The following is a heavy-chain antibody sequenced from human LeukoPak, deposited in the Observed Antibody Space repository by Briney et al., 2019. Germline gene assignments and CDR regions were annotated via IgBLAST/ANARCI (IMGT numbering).Heavy chain of an antibody. Sequence: PSETLSLTCAVYGGSFSGYYWSWIRQPPGKGLEWIGEINHSGSTNYNPSLKSRVTISVDTSKNQFSLKLCSVTAADTAVYYCARGSGSYSRARPFDYWGQGTLVTVSS. J-gene: IGHJ4*02. CDR2: INHSGST. CDR1: GGSFSGYY. V-gene: IGHV4-34*01. CDR3: ARGSGSYSRARPFDY. D-gene: IGHD1-26*01.